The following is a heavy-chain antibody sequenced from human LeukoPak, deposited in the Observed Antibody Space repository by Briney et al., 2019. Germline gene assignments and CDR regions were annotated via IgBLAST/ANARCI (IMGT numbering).Heavy chain of an antibody. V-gene: IGHV3-33*01. CDR3: VTDPPDSGWAFWS. J-gene: IGHJ5*02. CDR1: GFDFRMYA. D-gene: IGHD6-19*01. CDR2: IWRGGNYK. Sequence: SGGSLRLSCSASGFDFRMYAMHWVRQAPGKGLEWVAMIWRGGNYKFYVDAAKGRCTIYRDDFRSTFYLEMDSLTADDTAVYYCVTDPPDSGWAFWSWGQGALVTVST.